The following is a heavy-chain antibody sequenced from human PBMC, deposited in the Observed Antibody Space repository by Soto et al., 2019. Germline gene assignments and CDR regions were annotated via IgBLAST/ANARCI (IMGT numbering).Heavy chain of an antibody. Sequence: VQLVQSGAAVKKPGASVKVSCKASGYTFTSYAMQWGRQAPGQRVGWMGWINAGNGNTKYSQKFKGRVTITRDTSASTAYMELSRLRYEDTAVYYCARDPGYSYGYNWGQGTLVTVS. CDR1: GYTFTSYA. D-gene: IGHD5-18*01. J-gene: IGHJ4*02. V-gene: IGHV1-3*01. CDR3: ARDPGYSYGYN. CDR2: INAGNGNT.